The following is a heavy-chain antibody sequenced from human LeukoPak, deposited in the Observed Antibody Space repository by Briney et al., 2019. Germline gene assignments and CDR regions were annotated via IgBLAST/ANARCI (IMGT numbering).Heavy chain of an antibody. D-gene: IGHD2-2*01. V-gene: IGHV1-69*05. CDR2: IIPIFGTA. J-gene: IGHJ4*02. Sequence: ASVKVSCKASGGTFSCYAISWVRQAPRQGLEWMGGIIPIFGTANYAQKFQGRVTITTDESTSTAYMELSSLRSEDTAVYYCARGDGHCSSTSCYRGYFDYWGQGTLVTVSS. CDR3: ARGDGHCSSTSCYRGYFDY. CDR1: GGTFSCYA.